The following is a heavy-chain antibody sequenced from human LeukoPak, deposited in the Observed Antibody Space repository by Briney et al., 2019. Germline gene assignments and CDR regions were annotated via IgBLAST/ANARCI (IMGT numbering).Heavy chain of an antibody. CDR2: INPNSGAT. CDR1: GYTFTAYY. J-gene: IGHJ4*02. Sequence: ASVKVSCKPSGYTFTAYYIHWVRQAPGQGLEWMGWINPNSGATNYAQKFQGRVTMTRDTSITTAYMELSRLTSDDTAVYFCARDLTYYGSGSYYFDYWGQGTLVTVSS. CDR3: ARDLTYYGSGSYYFDY. D-gene: IGHD3-10*01. V-gene: IGHV1-2*02.